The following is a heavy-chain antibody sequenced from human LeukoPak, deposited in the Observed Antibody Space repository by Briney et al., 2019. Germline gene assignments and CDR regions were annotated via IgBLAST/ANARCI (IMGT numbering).Heavy chain of an antibody. J-gene: IGHJ4*02. D-gene: IGHD3-10*01. CDR2: IYSTGST. CDR3: ARRVAYGSGGYFDY. Sequence: PSETLSLTCTVSGGSISSYYWNWIRQLPGMGLEWIGYIYSTGSTNYNPSLRGRVIISLDTSKNQFSLELSSVTAADTAVYYCARRVAYGSGGYFDYWGQGTLVTVSS. V-gene: IGHV4-59*08. CDR1: GGSISSYY.